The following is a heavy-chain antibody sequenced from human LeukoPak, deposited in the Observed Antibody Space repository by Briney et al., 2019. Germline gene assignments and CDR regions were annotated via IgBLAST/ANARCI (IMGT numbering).Heavy chain of an antibody. D-gene: IGHD2-15*01. J-gene: IGHJ4*02. V-gene: IGHV3-33*01. Sequence: GGSLRLSCAASGFTFSSYGMHWVRQAPGKGLEWVAVIWYDGSNKYYADSVKGRFTISRDNSKNTLYLQMNSLRAEDTAVYYCARAGYCSGGSCYKGGASYWGQGTLVTVSS. CDR3: ARAGYCSGGSCYKGGASY. CDR1: GFTFSSYG. CDR2: IWYDGSNK.